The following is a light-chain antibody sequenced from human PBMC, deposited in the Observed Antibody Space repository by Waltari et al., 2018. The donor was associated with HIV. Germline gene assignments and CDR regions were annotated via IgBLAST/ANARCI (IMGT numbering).Light chain of an antibody. Sequence: QSVLTQPRSVSGSLGQSVTISCTGSSNDVGGYNYVSWYQQRPGKAPKLMIFDVTERPSGVPDRFSGSKSGNTATLTISGLQADDEGDYSCCSYGGIYTPVLFGGGTAVTVL. CDR2: DVT. V-gene: IGLV2-11*01. CDR3: CSYGGIYTPVL. CDR1: SNDVGGYNY. J-gene: IGLJ3*02.